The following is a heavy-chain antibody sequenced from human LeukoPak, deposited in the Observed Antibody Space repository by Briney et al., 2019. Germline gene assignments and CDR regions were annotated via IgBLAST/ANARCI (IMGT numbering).Heavy chain of an antibody. D-gene: IGHD6-19*01. J-gene: IGHJ6*03. Sequence: GGSLRLSCAASGFTFSSYGMHWVRQAPGKGLEWVAVIWYDGSNKYYADSVKGRFTISRDNSKNTLYLQMNSLRAEDTAVYYCAREYSSGWFYYYYMDVWGKGTTVTVSS. CDR3: AREYSSGWFYYYYMDV. CDR2: IWYDGSNK. CDR1: GFTFSSYG. V-gene: IGHV3-33*01.